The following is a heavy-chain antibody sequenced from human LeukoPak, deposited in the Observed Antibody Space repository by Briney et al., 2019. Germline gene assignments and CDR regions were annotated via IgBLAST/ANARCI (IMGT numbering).Heavy chain of an antibody. CDR2: INSDGSSL. CDR3: ARSRCTGSHFDY. CDR1: GFTFSSYW. J-gene: IGHJ4*02. Sequence: GGSLRLSCAASGFTFSSYWVQWVRQAPGKGLVWISRINSDGSSLSYADSVKGRFTISRDNAKNTVYLQMNSLRAEDTAVYYCARSRCTGSHFDYWGQGTLVTVSS. D-gene: IGHD2-8*02. V-gene: IGHV3-74*01.